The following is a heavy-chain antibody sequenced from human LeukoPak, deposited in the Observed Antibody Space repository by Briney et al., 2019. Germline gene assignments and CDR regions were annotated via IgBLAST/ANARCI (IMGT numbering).Heavy chain of an antibody. D-gene: IGHD1-26*01. CDR3: AKASKDPLSGGYAGY. V-gene: IGHV3-23*01. CDR1: GFTFSSYA. Sequence: GGSLRLLCALSGFTFSSYAMSWARHAPGKGLEWLSDISGSGGSTYYADSVKGRFTISRDNSKNTLYLQMNSLRAEDTTVYYCAKASKDPLSGGYAGYWGQGTLVTVSS. CDR2: ISGSGGST. J-gene: IGHJ4*02.